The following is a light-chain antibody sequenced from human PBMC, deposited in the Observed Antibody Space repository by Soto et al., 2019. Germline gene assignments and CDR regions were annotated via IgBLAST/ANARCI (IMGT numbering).Light chain of an antibody. V-gene: IGLV1-44*01. J-gene: IGLJ1*01. Sequence: QSVLTQPPSASGTPGQRVTIYCSGSSPNIGSNTVNWYQQLPGTAPKVLMFSDNQRPSGVPDRISGSKSGTSASLAISELQSEDEADYYCAAWDDSLSGYVFGTATKV. CDR3: AAWDDSLSGYV. CDR1: SPNIGSNT. CDR2: SDN.